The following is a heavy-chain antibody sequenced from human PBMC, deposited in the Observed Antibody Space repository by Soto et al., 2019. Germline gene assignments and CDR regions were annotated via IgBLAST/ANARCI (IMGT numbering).Heavy chain of an antibody. D-gene: IGHD1-26*01. CDR1: GFTFRTYG. Sequence: VQLLESGGGVVQPGRSLRLSCAASGFTFRTYGMYCVRQAPGKGLEWVAVIWYDASNKYYADSVKGRFTISRDNSENTLYLQMNSLRAEDTAVYYCARGRVDGGELDLWGQGTLVTVSS. CDR3: ARGRVDGGELDL. J-gene: IGHJ4*02. CDR2: IWYDASNK. V-gene: IGHV3-33*01.